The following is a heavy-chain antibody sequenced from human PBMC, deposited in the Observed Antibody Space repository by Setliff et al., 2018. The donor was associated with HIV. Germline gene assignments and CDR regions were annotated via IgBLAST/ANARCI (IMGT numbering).Heavy chain of an antibody. CDR3: ARAEGRAVAGLRDAFDI. CDR1: GYTFTSYG. Sequence: GPVKVSCQASGYTFTSYGISWVRQAPGQGLEWMGWISAYNGNTNYAQKLQGRVTMTTDTSTSTAYMELRSLRSDDTAVYYCARAEGRAVAGLRDAFDIWGQGTMVTVSS. J-gene: IGHJ3*02. V-gene: IGHV1-18*01. CDR2: ISAYNGNT. D-gene: IGHD6-19*01.